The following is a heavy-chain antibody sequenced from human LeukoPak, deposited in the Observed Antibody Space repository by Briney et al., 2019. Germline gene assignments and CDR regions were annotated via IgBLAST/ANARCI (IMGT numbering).Heavy chain of an antibody. CDR2: IYWDDDK. V-gene: IGHV2-5*02. Sequence: SGPTLVNPTQTLTLTCTFSGFSLSTSGVGVGWIRQPPGKALEWLALIYWDDDKRYSPSLKSRLTITKDTSKNQVVLTMTNMDPVDTATYYCSHLVFSTYSSASTYYFDYWGQGTLVTVSS. D-gene: IGHD6-19*01. CDR3: SHLVFSTYSSASTYYFDY. CDR1: GFSLSTSGVG. J-gene: IGHJ4*02.